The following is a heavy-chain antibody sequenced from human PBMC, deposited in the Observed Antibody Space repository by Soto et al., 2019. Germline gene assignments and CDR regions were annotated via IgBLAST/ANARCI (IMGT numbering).Heavy chain of an antibody. CDR2: LGDSGGGT. Sequence: EVQLLESGGDLVQPGGSLRLSCAASGFTFPNYAISWVRQAPGKGLEWVSGLGDSGGGTYYADSVKGRFTISRDNSKNTVYLQMNSLKTEDTAVYYCTTDRGYYYDSSGYYPLDAFDIWGQGTMVTVSS. CDR1: GFTFPNYA. V-gene: IGHV3-23*01. D-gene: IGHD3-22*01. J-gene: IGHJ3*02. CDR3: TTDRGYYYDSSGYYPLDAFDI.